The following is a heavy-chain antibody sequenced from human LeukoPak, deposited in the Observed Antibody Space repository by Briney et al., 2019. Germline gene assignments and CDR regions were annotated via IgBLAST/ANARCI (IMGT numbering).Heavy chain of an antibody. V-gene: IGHV3-7*03. J-gene: IGHJ3*02. CDR1: GFRFATYW. CDR3: ARDLPDVLTGYSDLAFDI. Sequence: GGSLRLSCAVSGFRFATYWMTWVRRAPGKGLEWVANIKQDGSDKNYVDSVKGRFTISRDNAKKLLYLQMNSLRAEDTAVYYCARDLPDVLTGYSDLAFDIWGQGTMVTVSS. D-gene: IGHD3-9*01. CDR2: IKQDGSDK.